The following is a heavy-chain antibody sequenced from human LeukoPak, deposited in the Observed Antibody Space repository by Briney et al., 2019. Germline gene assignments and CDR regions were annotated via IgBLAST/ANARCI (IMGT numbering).Heavy chain of an antibody. CDR3: ARAGMGYYFDY. CDR1: GGSISSYY. J-gene: IGHJ4*02. D-gene: IGHD6-13*01. V-gene: IGHV4-59*01. Sequence: SETLSLTCTVSGGSISSYYWSWIRQPPGKGLEWIGYIYYSGSTNYNPSLKSRVTISVDTSKNQFSLKLSSVTAADTAVYYCARAGMGYYFDYWGQGTLDTVSS. CDR2: IYYSGST.